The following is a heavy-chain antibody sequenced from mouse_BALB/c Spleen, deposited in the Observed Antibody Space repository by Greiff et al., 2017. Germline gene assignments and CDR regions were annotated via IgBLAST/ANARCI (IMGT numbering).Heavy chain of an antibody. CDR2: IYPGSGST. V-gene: IGHV1-77*01. Sequence: VQLVESGPELVKPGASVKMSCKASGYTFTDYVISWVKQRTGQGLEWIGEIYPGSGSTYYNEKFKGKATLTADKSSNTAYMQLSSLTSEDSAVYFCARGGFYYGSSYDYAMDYWGQGTSVTVSS. CDR1: GYTFTDYV. CDR3: ARGGFYYGSSYDYAMDY. J-gene: IGHJ4*01. D-gene: IGHD1-1*01.